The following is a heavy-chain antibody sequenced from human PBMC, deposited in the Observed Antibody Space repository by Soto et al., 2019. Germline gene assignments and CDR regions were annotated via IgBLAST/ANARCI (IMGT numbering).Heavy chain of an antibody. CDR3: ARHQSHSSSYVDP. J-gene: IGHJ5*02. V-gene: IGHV4-59*08. Sequence: SETLSLTCSVSGGSISSYYWSLLRQPPGKGLEWIGYIYYSGSTYYNPSLKSRVTISVDTSKNQFSLKLSSVTAADTAVYYCARHQSHSSSYVDPWGQGTLVTVSS. CDR2: IYYSGST. CDR1: GGSISSYY. D-gene: IGHD6-13*01.